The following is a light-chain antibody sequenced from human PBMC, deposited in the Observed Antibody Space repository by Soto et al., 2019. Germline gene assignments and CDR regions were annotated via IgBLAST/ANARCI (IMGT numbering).Light chain of an antibody. V-gene: IGKV2-24*01. CDR2: KTS. CDR1: QSLVHSDGNTY. Sequence: DIVMTQTPLSSPVTLGQPASISCRSSQSLVHSDGNTYVSWLQQMLGQPPRLQIYKTSKRFSGDADRCRGSVAGTDFTLKISKVDAEDVGVYYCEQATQFPCTFGQGTNVDIK. CDR3: EQATQFPCT. J-gene: IGKJ1*01.